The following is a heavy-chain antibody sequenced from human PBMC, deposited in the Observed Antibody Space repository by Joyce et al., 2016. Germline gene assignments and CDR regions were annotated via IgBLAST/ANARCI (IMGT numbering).Heavy chain of an antibody. Sequence: QVQLQESGPGLVKPSQTLSLTCTVSGGSISSGDYYWSWIRQPPGKGLEWIGYIYYIGSTYYNPSLKSRVTISADTSKNQFSLKLSSVAAADTAVYYCARVRVRGVIHIDYWGQGTLVTVSS. CDR2: IYYIGST. D-gene: IGHD3-10*01. CDR3: ARVRVRGVIHIDY. V-gene: IGHV4-30-4*01. J-gene: IGHJ4*02. CDR1: GGSISSGDYY.